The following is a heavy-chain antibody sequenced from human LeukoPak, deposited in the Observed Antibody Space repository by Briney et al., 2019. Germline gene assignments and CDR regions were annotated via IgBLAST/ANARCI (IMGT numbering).Heavy chain of an antibody. V-gene: IGHV3-7*01. CDR2: IKQDGSEK. CDR1: GFTYNSYW. CDR3: ARIRGLNWFDP. Sequence: GGSLRLSCAASGFTYNSYWMNWVRQAPGKGLEWVANIKQDGSEKYYVDSVKGRFTISRDNAKNSLYLQMNSLRAEDTAVYYCARIRGLNWFDPWGQGTLVTVSS. J-gene: IGHJ5*02.